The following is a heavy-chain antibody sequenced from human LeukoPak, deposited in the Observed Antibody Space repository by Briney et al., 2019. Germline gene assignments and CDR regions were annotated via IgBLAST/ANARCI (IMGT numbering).Heavy chain of an antibody. CDR3: ARELYYYGSGSHFDY. CDR1: GGSISSSSYY. CDR2: IYYSGST. J-gene: IGHJ4*02. D-gene: IGHD3-10*01. V-gene: IGHV4-39*07. Sequence: KPSETLSLTCTVSGGSISSSSYYWGWIRQPPGKGLEWIGSIYYSGSTNYNPSLKSRVTISVDTSKNQFSLKLSSVTAADTAVYYCARELYYYGSGSHFDYWGQGTLVTVSS.